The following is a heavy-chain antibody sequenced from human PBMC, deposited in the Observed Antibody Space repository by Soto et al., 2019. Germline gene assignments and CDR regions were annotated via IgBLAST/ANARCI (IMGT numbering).Heavy chain of an antibody. CDR1: GYSFTSYW. V-gene: IGHV5-10-1*01. J-gene: IGHJ6*02. Sequence: PGESLKISCKGSGYSFTSYWIGWVRQMPGKGLEWMGRIDPSDSYTNYSPSFQGHVTISADKSISTAYLQWSSLKASDTAMYYCARLARYCSGGSCQPYYGMDVWGQGTTVTVSS. CDR2: IDPSDSYT. D-gene: IGHD2-15*01. CDR3: ARLARYCSGGSCQPYYGMDV.